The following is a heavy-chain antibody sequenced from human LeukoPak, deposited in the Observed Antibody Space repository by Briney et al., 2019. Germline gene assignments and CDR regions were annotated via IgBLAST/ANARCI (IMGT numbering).Heavy chain of an antibody. J-gene: IGHJ6*02. CDR3: ARDYYGSGHYGMGV. V-gene: IGHV4-59*01. Sequence: PSETLSLTCTVSGDSISSYYWTWIRQPPGKGLEWIGYIYYSDSTNHNPSLKSRVTMSVDTSKNQFSLKLSSVTAADTAVYYCARDYYGSGHYGMGVWGQGTTVTVSS. D-gene: IGHD3-10*01. CDR2: IYYSDST. CDR1: GDSISSYY.